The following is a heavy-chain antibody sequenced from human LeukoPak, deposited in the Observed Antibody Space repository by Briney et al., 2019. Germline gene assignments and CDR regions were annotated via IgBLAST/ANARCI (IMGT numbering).Heavy chain of an antibody. V-gene: IGHV3-48*03. D-gene: IGHD3-10*02. J-gene: IGHJ6*04. Sequence: GGSLRLSCAASGFTFSSYEMNWVRQAPGKGLEWASYISSSGSTIYYANSVKGRFTISRDNAKNSLYLQMNSLRAEDTAVYYCAELGITMIGGVWGKGTTVTISS. CDR2: ISSSGSTI. CDR3: AELGITMIGGV. CDR1: GFTFSSYE.